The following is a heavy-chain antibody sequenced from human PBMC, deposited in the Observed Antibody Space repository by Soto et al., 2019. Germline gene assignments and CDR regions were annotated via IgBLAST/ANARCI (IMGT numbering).Heavy chain of an antibody. J-gene: IGHJ4*02. CDR2: ISYDGSNT. Sequence: QVQLVESGGGVVQPGRSLRLSCVASGFTFSSYGMHWVRQAPGKGLEWVAIISYDGSNTYYADSVKGRFTISRDNSKNTLYLQMNSLRAEYTSVYYCAKEGGLSGSYYISSSYYFDYWGQGCLVTVSS. V-gene: IGHV3-30*18. D-gene: IGHD1-26*01. CDR1: GFTFSSYG. CDR3: AKEGGLSGSYYISSSYYFDY.